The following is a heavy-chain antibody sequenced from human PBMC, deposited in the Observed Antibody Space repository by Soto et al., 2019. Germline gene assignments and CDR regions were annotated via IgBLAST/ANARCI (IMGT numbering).Heavy chain of an antibody. J-gene: IGHJ4*02. CDR3: ARDRGYSSGWLGY. V-gene: IGHV3-33*01. D-gene: IGHD6-19*01. Sequence: GGCLRLSCAACGFTVSSYGMHWVRQAPGKGLEWVAVIWYDGSNKYYADSVKGRFTISRDNSKNTLYLQMNSLRAEDTAVYYCARDRGYSSGWLGYWGQGTLVTVSS. CDR2: IWYDGSNK. CDR1: GFTVSSYG.